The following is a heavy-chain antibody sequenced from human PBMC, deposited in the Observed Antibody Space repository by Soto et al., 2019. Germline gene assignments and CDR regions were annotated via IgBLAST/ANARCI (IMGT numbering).Heavy chain of an antibody. CDR3: ASTYYYDSSGLGDY. Sequence: QVQLVESGGGVVQPGRSLRLSCAASGFTFSSYGMHWVRQAPGKGLEWVAVIWYDGSNKYYADSVKGRFTISRDNSKNTLYLQMNSLRAEDTAVYYCASTYYYDSSGLGDYWGQGTLVTVSS. CDR1: GFTFSSYG. V-gene: IGHV3-33*01. J-gene: IGHJ4*02. CDR2: IWYDGSNK. D-gene: IGHD3-22*01.